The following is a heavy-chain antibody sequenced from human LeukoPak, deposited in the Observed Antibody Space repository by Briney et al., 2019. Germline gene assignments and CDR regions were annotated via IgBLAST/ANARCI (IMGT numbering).Heavy chain of an antibody. D-gene: IGHD5-12*01. CDR2: ISWISGSI. Sequence: HPGGSLRLSCAASGFTFDDYATHWVRQAPGKGLEWVSGISWISGSIGYADSVKGRFTISRDNAKNSLYLQMNSLRAEDTALYYCAKGDHSGYNFTYFDSWGQGTLVTVSS. J-gene: IGHJ4*02. V-gene: IGHV3-9*01. CDR3: AKGDHSGYNFTYFDS. CDR1: GFTFDDYA.